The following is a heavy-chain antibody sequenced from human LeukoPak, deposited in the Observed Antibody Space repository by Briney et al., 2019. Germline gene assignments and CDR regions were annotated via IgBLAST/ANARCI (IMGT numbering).Heavy chain of an antibody. CDR2: ISGSGGST. D-gene: IGHD6-19*01. CDR3: AKGGSSGWYGFYFDY. V-gene: IGHV3-23*01. J-gene: IGHJ4*02. Sequence: PGGSLRLSCAASGFTFSSYAMSWVRQAPGKGLEWGSAISGSGGSTYYADSVKGRFTISRDNSKNTLYLQMNSLRAEDTAVYYCAKGGSSGWYGFYFDYWGQGTLVTVSS. CDR1: GFTFSSYA.